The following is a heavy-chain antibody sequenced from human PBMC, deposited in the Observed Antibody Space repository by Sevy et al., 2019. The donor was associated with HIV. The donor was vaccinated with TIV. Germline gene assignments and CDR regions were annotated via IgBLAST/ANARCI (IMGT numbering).Heavy chain of an antibody. D-gene: IGHD5-18*01. V-gene: IGHV3-30*04. J-gene: IGHJ6*02. CDR1: GFTFSSYA. Sequence: GGSLRLSCAASGFTFSSYAMHWVRQAPGKGLEWVAVISYDGSNKYYAHSVKGRFTFSRDNSKNTVYLQMNSLRAEDTAVYYCAREGGYSYGTGDYYYYYGMDVWGQGTTVTVSS. CDR3: AREGGYSYGTGDYYYYYGMDV. CDR2: ISYDGSNK.